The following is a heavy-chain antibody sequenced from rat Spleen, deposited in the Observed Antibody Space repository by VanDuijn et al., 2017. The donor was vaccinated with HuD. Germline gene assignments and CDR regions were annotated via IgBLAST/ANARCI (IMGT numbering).Heavy chain of an antibody. Sequence: QVQLKESGPGLVQPSQTLSLACTVSGFSLTSYHVHWVRQPSGKGLEWMGVIWTGGSTYHNSGLKSRLSISRDTSKSQVFLKMSSLQTEDTAIYFCARWKYTTDWFAYWGQGTLVTVSS. V-gene: IGHV2-30*01. J-gene: IGHJ3*01. CDR3: ARWKYTTDWFAY. CDR1: GFSLTSYH. D-gene: IGHD1-6*01. CDR2: IWTGGST.